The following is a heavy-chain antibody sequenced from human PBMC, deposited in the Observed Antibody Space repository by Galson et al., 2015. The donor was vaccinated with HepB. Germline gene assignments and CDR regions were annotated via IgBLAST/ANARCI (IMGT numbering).Heavy chain of an antibody. D-gene: IGHD3-22*01. J-gene: IGHJ4*02. CDR1: GFTLSSYF. Sequence: SLRLSCAASGFTLSSYFMSWVRQAPGKGLEWVANIKQDGSEKYYVDSVKGRFTISRDNAKNSLYLQMNSLRAEDTAVYYCARDGVEYYEPPDYWGQGTLVTVSS. V-gene: IGHV3-7*03. CDR3: ARDGVEYYEPPDY. CDR2: IKQDGSEK.